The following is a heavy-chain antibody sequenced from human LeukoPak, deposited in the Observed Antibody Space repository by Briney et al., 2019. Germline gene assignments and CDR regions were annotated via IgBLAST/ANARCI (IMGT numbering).Heavy chain of an antibody. V-gene: IGHV3-30*14. CDR3: ARGSGIVGATGDY. CDR1: GFTFSSYA. J-gene: IGHJ4*02. CDR2: ISYDGSNK. D-gene: IGHD1-26*01. Sequence: PGRSLRLSCAASGFTFSSYAMHWVRQAPGKGLEWVAVISYDGSNKYYADSVKGRFTISRDNSKNTLYLQMGSLRAEDMAVYYCARGSGIVGATGDYWGQGTLVTVSS.